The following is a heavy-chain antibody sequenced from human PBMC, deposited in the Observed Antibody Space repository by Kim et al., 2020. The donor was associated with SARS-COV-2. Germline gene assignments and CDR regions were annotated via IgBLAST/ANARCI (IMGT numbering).Heavy chain of an antibody. Sequence: SETLSLTCTVSGGSISSGSYYWSWIRQPAGKGLEWIGRIYTSGSTNYNPSLKSRVTISVDTSKNQFSLKLSSVTAADTAVYYCARERITMRSFDYWGQGTLVTVSS. CDR1: GGSISSGSYY. CDR2: IYTSGST. CDR3: ARERITMRSFDY. J-gene: IGHJ4*02. D-gene: IGHD3-22*01. V-gene: IGHV4-61*02.